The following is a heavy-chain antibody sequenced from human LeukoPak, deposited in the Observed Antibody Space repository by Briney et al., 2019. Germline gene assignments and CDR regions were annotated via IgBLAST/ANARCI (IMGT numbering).Heavy chain of an antibody. CDR2: IKQDGSER. Sequence: PGGSLRLSCAASGFTFSNHWMIWVRQAPGKGLEWVANIKQDGSERFYVDSVKGRFTISRDNAKNSLFLQMDSPRVEDTAVYYCAAYNLPPDAMGVWGQGTSVTVSS. D-gene: IGHD5-24*01. CDR1: GFTFSNHW. V-gene: IGHV3-7*01. J-gene: IGHJ6*02. CDR3: AAYNLPPDAMGV.